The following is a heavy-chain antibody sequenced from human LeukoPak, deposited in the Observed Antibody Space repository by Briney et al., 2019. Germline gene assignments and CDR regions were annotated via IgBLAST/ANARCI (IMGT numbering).Heavy chain of an antibody. CDR3: AKAKDYDFWSGWYYFDY. CDR2: IRYDGSNK. D-gene: IGHD3-3*01. V-gene: IGHV3-30*02. CDR1: GFTFSSYD. Sequence: GGSLRLSCAASGFTFSSYDMHWVRQAPGKGLEWVAFIRYDGSNKYYADSVKGRFTISRDNSKNTLYLQMNSLRAEDTAVYYCAKAKDYDFWSGWYYFDYWGQGTLVTVSS. J-gene: IGHJ4*02.